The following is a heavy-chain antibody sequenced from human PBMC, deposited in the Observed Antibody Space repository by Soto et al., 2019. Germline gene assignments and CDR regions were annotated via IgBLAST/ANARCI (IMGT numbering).Heavy chain of an antibody. V-gene: IGHV3-7*01. D-gene: IGHD2-2*01. Sequence: LRLSCAASGFTFSSYWMSLVRQAPGKGLEWVANINQGGSQKYYVDSVKGRFTISRDNAKNSLYLQMNSLRAEDTAVYYCARIYCSTTSCYYDYWGQGTLVTVSS. CDR2: INQGGSQK. CDR3: ARIYCSTTSCYYDY. CDR1: GFTFSSYW. J-gene: IGHJ4*02.